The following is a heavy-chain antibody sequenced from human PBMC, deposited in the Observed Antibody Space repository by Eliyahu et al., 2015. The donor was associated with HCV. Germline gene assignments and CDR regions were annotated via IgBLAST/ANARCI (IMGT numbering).Heavy chain of an antibody. CDR2: IKSKTDGGTT. J-gene: IGHJ4*02. CDR3: TTDTSFSVGYFDY. V-gene: IGHV3-15*01. Sequence: EVQLVESGGGLVKPGGSLRLSCAAXGFPFSNAWMXWVRXAPGKGLEWVGRIKSKTDGGTTDYAAPVKGRFTISRDDSKNTLYLQMNSLKTEDTAVYYCTTDTSFSVGYFDYWGQGTLVTVXS. D-gene: IGHD1-26*01. CDR1: GFPFSNAW.